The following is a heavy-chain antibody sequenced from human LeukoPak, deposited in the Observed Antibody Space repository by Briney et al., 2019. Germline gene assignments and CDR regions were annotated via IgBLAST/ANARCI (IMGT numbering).Heavy chain of an antibody. J-gene: IGHJ4*02. CDR2: VYYSGST. CDR3: AGDYGSGSYRFDY. Sequence: SETLSLTCAVYGGSFSGYYWSWIRQPPGKGLEWIGYVYYSGSTIYNPSLKSRVTISLDTSKNQFSLKLSSVTAADTAVYYCAGDYGSGSYRFDYWGQGTLVTVSS. V-gene: IGHV4-34*11. CDR1: GGSFSGYY. D-gene: IGHD3-10*01.